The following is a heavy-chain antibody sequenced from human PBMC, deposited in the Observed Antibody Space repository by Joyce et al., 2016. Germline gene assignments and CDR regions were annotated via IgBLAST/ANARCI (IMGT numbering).Heavy chain of an antibody. V-gene: IGHV3-33*01. Sequence: QVQLVESGGGVVQPGKSLRLSCAASGFVCSRSGMHWVRQAPGKGLEWLAVIWYDGSQTYYADSVKGRFTISRDNSKNTLFLRMVGLGAEDTAVYYCARSRPVGIAVAGTAADTFDLWGQGTMVTVSS. CDR1: GFVCSRSG. CDR2: IWYDGSQT. D-gene: IGHD6-19*01. J-gene: IGHJ3*01. CDR3: ARSRPVGIAVAGTAADTFDL.